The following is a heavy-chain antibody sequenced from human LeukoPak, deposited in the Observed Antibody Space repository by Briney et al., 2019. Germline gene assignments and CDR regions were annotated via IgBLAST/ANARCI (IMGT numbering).Heavy chain of an antibody. CDR3: ARRGDGYNLNFDY. V-gene: IGHV1-2*02. J-gene: IGHJ4*02. CDR1: GFTFTGYY. Sequence: GASVKVSCKASGFTFTGYYMHWVRQAPGQGLEWMGWINPNSGGTNYAQKFQGRVTLTRDTSFSTAYMELSRLRSDDTAVYYCARRGDGYNLNFDYWGQGTLVTVSS. CDR2: INPNSGGT. D-gene: IGHD5-24*01.